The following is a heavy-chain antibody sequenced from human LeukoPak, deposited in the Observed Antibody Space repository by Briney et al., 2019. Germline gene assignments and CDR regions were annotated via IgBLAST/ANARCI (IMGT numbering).Heavy chain of an antibody. CDR1: GYTFTSYD. D-gene: IGHD1-26*01. CDR3: ARILPRDSGSYWVREGFDY. V-gene: IGHV1-8*01. CDR2: MNPNSGNT. J-gene: IGHJ4*02. Sequence: ASVKVSCKASGYTFTSYDINWVRQATGQGLEWMGWMNPNSGNTGYAQKFQGRVTMTRNTSISTAYMELSSLRSEDTAVYYCARILPRDSGSYWVREGFDYWGQGTLVTVSS.